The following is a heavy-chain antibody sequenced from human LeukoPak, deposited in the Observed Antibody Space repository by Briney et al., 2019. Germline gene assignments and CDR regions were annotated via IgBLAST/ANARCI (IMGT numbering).Heavy chain of an antibody. D-gene: IGHD3-16*01. CDR1: GFTFSSYG. J-gene: IGHJ5*02. Sequence: GGPLRLSCAASGFTFSSYGMHWVRQAPGKGLEWVAFIRDDGSYEYYADSVKGRFTISRDNSKNTLYLQMDSLRPEDTAVYYCAKDSYNWFDPWGQGTLVTVSS. CDR2: IRDDGSYE. V-gene: IGHV3-30*02. CDR3: AKDSYNWFDP.